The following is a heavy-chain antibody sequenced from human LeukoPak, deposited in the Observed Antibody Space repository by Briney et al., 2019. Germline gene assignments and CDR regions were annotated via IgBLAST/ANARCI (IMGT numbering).Heavy chain of an antibody. Sequence: PGGSLRLSCAASGFTFSSYWMHWVRQAPGKGLVWVSRINSDGSSTSYADSVKGRFTISRENAKNSLYLRVNSLRAGDTAVYYCARAGYSSTWYSRYFDLWGRGTLVTVSS. CDR1: GFTFSSYW. CDR3: ARAGYSSTWYSRYFDL. J-gene: IGHJ2*01. D-gene: IGHD6-13*01. V-gene: IGHV3-74*01. CDR2: INSDGSST.